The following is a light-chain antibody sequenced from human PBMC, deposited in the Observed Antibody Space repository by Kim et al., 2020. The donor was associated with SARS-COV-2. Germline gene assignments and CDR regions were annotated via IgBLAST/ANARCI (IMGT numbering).Light chain of an antibody. CDR3: QSYDRSLSGVV. CDR2: ANT. J-gene: IGLJ3*02. Sequence: QSVLTQPPSVSGAPGQRVTISCAGNTSNIGAVYDVHWYQQLPGAAPRLLIFANTHRPSGVPGRFSASKSGTSASLAISGLQAEDEADYYCQSYDRSLSGVVFGGGTQLTVL. V-gene: IGLV1-40*01. CDR1: TSNIGAVYD.